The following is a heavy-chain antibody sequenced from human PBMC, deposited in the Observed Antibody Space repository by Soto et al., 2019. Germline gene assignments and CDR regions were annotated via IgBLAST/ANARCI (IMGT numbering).Heavy chain of an antibody. V-gene: IGHV3-30*03. CDR2: ISGYGGTK. Sequence: GSLILSCVASGCTFSQFAIHWVRQAPGRGLEWVAVISGYGGTKSYADSVKVRFTISRDNAMRTAYLQTNSLRFADTALYYCASGNPDVWGQGTKVTVYS. CDR1: GCTFSQFA. J-gene: IGHJ6*02. CDR3: ASGNPDV.